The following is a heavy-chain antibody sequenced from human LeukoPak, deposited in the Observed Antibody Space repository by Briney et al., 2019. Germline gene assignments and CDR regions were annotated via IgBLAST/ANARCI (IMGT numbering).Heavy chain of an antibody. Sequence: PGGSLRLSCTASGFPFSDYAMNWVRQAPGEGLEWVAGVSDSGSTTYSADSVKGRFTISRDKAKKSLYLEMNSLRAEDTAVYYCVRVRYSSSSHYMDVWGKGTTVTVSS. V-gene: IGHV3-23*01. J-gene: IGHJ6*03. CDR1: GFPFSDYA. D-gene: IGHD6-6*01. CDR3: VRVRYSSSSHYMDV. CDR2: VSDSGSTT.